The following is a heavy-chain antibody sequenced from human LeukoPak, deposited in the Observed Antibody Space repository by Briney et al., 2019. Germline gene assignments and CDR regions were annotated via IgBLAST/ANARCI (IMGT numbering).Heavy chain of an antibody. CDR2: ISGSGGST. Sequence: GGSLRLSCAASGFTFSSYAMSWVRQAPGKGLEWVSAISGSGGSTYYADSVKGRFTISRDNSRNTLYLQMNSLRAEDTAVYYCAKSSEGIFAFDIWGQGTMVTVSS. V-gene: IGHV3-23*01. J-gene: IGHJ3*02. CDR1: GFTFSSYA. CDR3: AKSSEGIFAFDI. D-gene: IGHD2-15*01.